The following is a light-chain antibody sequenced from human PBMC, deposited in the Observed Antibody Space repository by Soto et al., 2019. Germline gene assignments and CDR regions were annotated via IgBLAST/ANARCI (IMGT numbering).Light chain of an antibody. Sequence: VLTQPPPVSRAPGHRVTMSRTGSTSNIGAGYYVHWYQQLPGTTPRLRIYGNSNRPSRCPDRFSCSKSGTSASLALTGLQAEYGLAYYCQSYDSSGSAYVFGTGTKGPVL. V-gene: IGLV1-40*01. CDR2: GNS. CDR3: QSYDSSGSAYV. CDR1: TSNIGAGYY. J-gene: IGLJ1*01.